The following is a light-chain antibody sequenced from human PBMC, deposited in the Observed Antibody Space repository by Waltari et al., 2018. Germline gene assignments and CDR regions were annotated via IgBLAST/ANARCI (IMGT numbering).Light chain of an antibody. V-gene: IGLV2-11*01. CDR3: CSYAGSYTWV. Sequence: QPALTQPRPVPWSPGQSVPISCTGSSSAVGGYNYVSWYQQHPGKAPKLMIYDVSKRPSGVPDRFSGSKSGNTASLTISGLQAEDEADYYCCSYAGSYTWVFGGGTKLTVL. J-gene: IGLJ2*01. CDR2: DVS. CDR1: SSAVGGYNY.